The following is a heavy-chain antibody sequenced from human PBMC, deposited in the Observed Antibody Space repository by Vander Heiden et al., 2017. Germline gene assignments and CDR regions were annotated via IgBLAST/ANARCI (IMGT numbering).Heavy chain of an antibody. J-gene: IGHJ5*02. Sequence: YLQQWCAGLSSSSEPLSRTRAVDGGSFRGCYWGWIRQPPGKGLEWIGGINHSGSTNYNPSLKSRVTISVDTSKSQFSLKLSSVTAADTAVYYCARGSATGWFDPWGQGTLVTVSS. V-gene: IGHV4-34*01. CDR2: INHSGST. CDR1: GGSFRGCY. CDR3: ARGSATGWFDP.